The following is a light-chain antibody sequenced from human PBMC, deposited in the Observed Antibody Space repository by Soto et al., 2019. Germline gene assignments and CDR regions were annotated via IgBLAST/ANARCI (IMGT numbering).Light chain of an antibody. Sequence: EIVLTQSPVTLSLSPGEAATLSCRASQSISSTYLAWYQQKPGQAPRLLVFGASTRATGIPDRFSGSGSGTDFTLTISRLEPEDFAVYYCQQYGSSPITFGQGTRLEIK. J-gene: IGKJ5*01. V-gene: IGKV3-20*01. CDR2: GAS. CDR1: QSISSTY. CDR3: QQYGSSPIT.